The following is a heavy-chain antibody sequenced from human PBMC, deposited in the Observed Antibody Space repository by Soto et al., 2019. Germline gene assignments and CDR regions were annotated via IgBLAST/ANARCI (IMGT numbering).Heavy chain of an antibody. D-gene: IGHD2-2*02. CDR2: TYYRSKWYN. Sequence: PSQTLSLTCAISGDRVSSNSAAWNWIRQSPSRGLEWLGRTYYRSKWYNDYAVSVKSRITITPDTSKNQFSLQLNSVTPEDTAVDYCAIVVGGYCSSTSCYSAFDIWGQGTMVTVSS. V-gene: IGHV6-1*01. CDR1: GDRVSSNSAA. J-gene: IGHJ3*02. CDR3: AIVVGGYCSSTSCYSAFDI.